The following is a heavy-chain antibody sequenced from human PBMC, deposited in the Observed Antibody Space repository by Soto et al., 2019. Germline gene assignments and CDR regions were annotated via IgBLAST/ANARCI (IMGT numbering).Heavy chain of an antibody. V-gene: IGHV3-23*01. D-gene: IGHD2-15*01. CDR2: ISGSGGST. J-gene: IGHJ4*02. Sequence: GGSLRLSCAASGFTFSSYAMSWVRQAPGKGLEWVSAISGSGGSTYYADSVKGRFTISRDNSKNTLYLQMNSLRAEDTAVYYCAKVRGYGSIVVVVAAHDYWGQGTLVTVSS. CDR1: GFTFSSYA. CDR3: AKVRGYGSIVVVVAAHDY.